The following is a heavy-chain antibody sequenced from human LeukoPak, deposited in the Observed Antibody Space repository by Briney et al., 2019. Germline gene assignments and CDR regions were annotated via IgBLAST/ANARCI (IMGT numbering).Heavy chain of an antibody. CDR3: AKHLSSSNRNYLYT. Sequence: GGSLRLSCAASGFTLRTYDMMWVRQAPGKGLEWVSTIIGSGDSTHYADSVKGRFTISRDNSKNTLYLQVNSLRAEDTAFYYCAKHLSSSNRNYLYTWGHRTLVTVSS. CDR2: IIGSGDST. CDR1: GFTLRTYD. J-gene: IGHJ4*01. D-gene: IGHD4-11*01. V-gene: IGHV3-23*01.